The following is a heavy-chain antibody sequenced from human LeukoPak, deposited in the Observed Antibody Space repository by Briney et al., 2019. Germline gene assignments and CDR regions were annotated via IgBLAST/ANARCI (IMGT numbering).Heavy chain of an antibody. CDR2: VIVPTGSM. D-gene: IGHD7-27*01. V-gene: IGHV3-21*01. Sequence: PGGSLRPSCAASGFTFAAYSMNWVRQAPGKGLEWVSSVIVPTGSMYYGDSVKGRFTISRDNAMNSLYLQMSSLRAEDTAVYYCARDFARTGDYHHFDYWGQGTLVTVSS. CDR3: ARDFARTGDYHHFDY. J-gene: IGHJ4*02. CDR1: GFTFAAYS.